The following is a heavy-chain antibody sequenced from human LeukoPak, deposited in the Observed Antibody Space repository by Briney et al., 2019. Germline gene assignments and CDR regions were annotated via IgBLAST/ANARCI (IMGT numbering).Heavy chain of an antibody. CDR1: GYTFTRYG. CDR3: TKASLAFGTKYFDP. V-gene: IGHV1-8*02. Sequence: ASAKVSCKASGYTFTRYGIHWVRQAPGQGLEWMGWMNPKSGNTGYGQEFQDRVTMTRDTSITTAYMELRSLRSDATAVYYCTKASLAFGTKYFDPWGQGTLVTVSS. D-gene: IGHD3-10*01. J-gene: IGHJ5*02. CDR2: MNPKSGNT.